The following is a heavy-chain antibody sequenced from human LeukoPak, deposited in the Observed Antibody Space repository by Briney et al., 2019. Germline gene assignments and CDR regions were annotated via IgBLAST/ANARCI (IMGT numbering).Heavy chain of an antibody. D-gene: IGHD6-13*01. CDR1: GGSFSGYY. J-gene: IGHJ4*02. CDR2: INHSGST. CDR3: ARVDSSSWHFEDY. Sequence: SETLSLTCAVYGGSFSGYYWSWIRQPPGKGLEWIGEINHSGSTNYNPSLKSRVTISVDTSKNQFSLKLSSVTAADTAVYYCARVDSSSWHFEDYWGQGTLVTVSS. V-gene: IGHV4-34*01.